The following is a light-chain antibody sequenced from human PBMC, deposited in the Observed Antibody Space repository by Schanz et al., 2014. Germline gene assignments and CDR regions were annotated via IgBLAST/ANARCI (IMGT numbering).Light chain of an antibody. Sequence: EIVLTQSPGTLSLSPGERATLSCRASQSVSSSYLGWYQQKPGQAPRLLIYGASSRATGIPDRFSGSGSGTDFTLTISRLEPEDFAVYYCQQYTGSLPWTFGQGTRVEIK. CDR2: GAS. V-gene: IGKV3-20*01. CDR3: QQYTGSLPWT. J-gene: IGKJ1*01. CDR1: QSVSSSY.